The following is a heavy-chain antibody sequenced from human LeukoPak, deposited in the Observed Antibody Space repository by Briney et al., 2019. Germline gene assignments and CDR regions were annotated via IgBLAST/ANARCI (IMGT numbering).Heavy chain of an antibody. V-gene: IGHV4-39*01. CDR3: ARVDYAVDY. CDR2: IYYSGST. D-gene: IGHD4-17*01. Sequence: SQTLSLTCTVSGGSISSSSYYWGWIRQPPGKGLEWIGSIYYSGSTYYNPSLKSRVTISVDTSKNQFSLKLSSVTAADTAVYYCARVDYAVDYWGQGTLVTVSS. CDR1: GGSISSSSYY. J-gene: IGHJ4*02.